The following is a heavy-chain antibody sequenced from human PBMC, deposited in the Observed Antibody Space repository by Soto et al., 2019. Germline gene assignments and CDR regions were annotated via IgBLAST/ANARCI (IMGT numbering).Heavy chain of an antibody. D-gene: IGHD6-13*01. CDR3: ARGNAAAGTTYYYYGMDV. V-gene: IGHV1-8*01. CDR2: MNPNSGNT. Sequence: ASVKVACKASGYTFTSYDINWVRQATGQGLEWMGWMNPNSGNTGYAQKFQGRVTMTRNTSISTAYMELSSLRSEDTAVSYCARGNAAAGTTYYYYGMDVCRKGTTVTASS. J-gene: IGHJ6*04. CDR1: GYTFTSYD.